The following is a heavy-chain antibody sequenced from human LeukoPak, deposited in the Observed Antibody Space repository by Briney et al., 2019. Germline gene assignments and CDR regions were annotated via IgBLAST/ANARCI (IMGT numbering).Heavy chain of an antibody. V-gene: IGHV1-69*13. CDR2: IIPIFGTA. Sequence: SVKVSCKASGGTFSSYAISWVRQAPGQGLEWMGGIIPIFGTANYAQKFQGRVTITADESTSTAYMELSSLRSEDTAVYYCARGPRPTYYDLWSGYYTGEYFDYWGQGTLVTVSS. CDR3: ARGPRPTYYDLWSGYYTGEYFDY. CDR1: GGTFSSYA. D-gene: IGHD3-3*01. J-gene: IGHJ4*02.